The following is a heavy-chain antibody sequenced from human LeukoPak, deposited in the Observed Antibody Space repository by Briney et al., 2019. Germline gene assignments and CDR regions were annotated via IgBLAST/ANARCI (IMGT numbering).Heavy chain of an antibody. V-gene: IGHV4-38-2*01. Sequence: SETLSLTCAVSGYSISSGYYWGWIRQPPGKGLEWIGSIYHSGSTYYNPSLKSRVTISVDTSKNQFSLKLSSVTAADTAVYYCARQSSIAVAGENFDYWGQGTLVTVSS. CDR1: GYSISSGYY. D-gene: IGHD6-19*01. CDR3: ARQSSIAVAGENFDY. CDR2: IYHSGST. J-gene: IGHJ4*02.